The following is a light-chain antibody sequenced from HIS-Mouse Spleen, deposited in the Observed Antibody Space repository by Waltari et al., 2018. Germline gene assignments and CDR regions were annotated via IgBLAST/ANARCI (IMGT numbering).Light chain of an antibody. V-gene: IGLV2-14*03. J-gene: IGLJ1*01. Sequence: QSALTQPASVSGSPGQSITISCTGTSSDVGGYNYVSWYQQHPGKAPKLMIYDVSNRPSWVSNRFSGSKSGHAASLTISGLQAEDEADYYCSSYTSSSTYVFGTGTKVTVL. CDR2: DVS. CDR3: SSYTSSSTYV. CDR1: SSDVGGYNY.